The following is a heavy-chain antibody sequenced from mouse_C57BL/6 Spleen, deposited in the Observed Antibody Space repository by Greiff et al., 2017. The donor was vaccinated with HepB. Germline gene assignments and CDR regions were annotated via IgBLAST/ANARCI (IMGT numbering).Heavy chain of an antibody. Sequence: QVQLQQPGAELVRPGSSVKLSCKASGYTFTSYWMDWVKQRPGQGLEWIGNIYPSDSETHYNQKFKDKATLTVDKSSSTAYMQLSSLTSEDSAVYYCARGANYYGKGRFAYWGQGTLFTVSA. CDR3: ARGANYYGKGRFAY. CDR1: GYTFTSYW. D-gene: IGHD1-1*01. J-gene: IGHJ3*01. CDR2: IYPSDSET. V-gene: IGHV1-61*01.